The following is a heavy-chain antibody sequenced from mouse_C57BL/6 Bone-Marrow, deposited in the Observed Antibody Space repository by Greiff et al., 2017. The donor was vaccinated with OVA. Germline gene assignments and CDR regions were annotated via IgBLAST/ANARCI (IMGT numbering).Heavy chain of an antibody. CDR3: ARMAWFAY. D-gene: IGHD2-3*01. V-gene: IGHV1-80*01. CDR2: IYPGDGDT. Sequence: VKLQESGAELVKPGASVKISCKASGYAFSSYWMNWVKQRPGKGLEWIGQIYPGDGDTNYNGKFKGKATLTADKSSSTAYMQLSSLTSEDSAVYFCARMAWFAYWGQGTLVTVSA. J-gene: IGHJ3*01. CDR1: GYAFSSYW.